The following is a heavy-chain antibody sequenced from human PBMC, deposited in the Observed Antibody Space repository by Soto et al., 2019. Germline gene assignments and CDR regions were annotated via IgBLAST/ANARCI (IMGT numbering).Heavy chain of an antibody. D-gene: IGHD2-2*01. Sequence: ASVKVSCKASGYTFSSYGISWARQAPGQGLEWVGWTSAYNGNSNYAQKYHGRVTMTTDTSTSTAYMEMSSLRSDDTAVYYCARIADCGTTSCSFPSRFHIRGYYYYYGLDVWGQGTMVTVSS. CDR2: TSAYNGNS. CDR3: ARIADCGTTSCSFPSRFHIRGYYYYYGLDV. V-gene: IGHV1-18*01. CDR1: GYTFSSYG. J-gene: IGHJ6*02.